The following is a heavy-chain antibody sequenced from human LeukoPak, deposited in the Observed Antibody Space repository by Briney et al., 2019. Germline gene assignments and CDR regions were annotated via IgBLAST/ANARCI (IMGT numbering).Heavy chain of an antibody. CDR3: AREDAVSSDDAFDL. Sequence: SETLSLTCTVSGGSISSSSYYWGWIRQPPGKGLEWIGSIYYSGSTYYNPSRKSRVTISVDTSKNQFSLKLSSVTAADTAMYYCAREDAVSSDDAFDLWGQGTMVTVSS. CDR2: IYYSGST. CDR1: GGSISSSSYY. D-gene: IGHD6-19*01. V-gene: IGHV4-39*07. J-gene: IGHJ3*01.